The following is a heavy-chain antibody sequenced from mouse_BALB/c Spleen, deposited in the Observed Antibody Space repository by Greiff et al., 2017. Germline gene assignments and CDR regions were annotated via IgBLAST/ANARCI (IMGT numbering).Heavy chain of an antibody. Sequence: LKQPGSELVRPGASVKLSCKASGYTFTSYWMHWVKQRPGQGLEWIGNIYPGSGSTNYDEKFKSKATLTVDTSSSTAYMQLSSLTSEDSAVYYCTYYYGSSYSYWGQGTTLTVSS. CDR2: IYPGSGST. J-gene: IGHJ2*01. CDR1: GYTFTSYW. V-gene: IGHV1S22*01. D-gene: IGHD1-1*01. CDR3: TYYYGSSYSY.